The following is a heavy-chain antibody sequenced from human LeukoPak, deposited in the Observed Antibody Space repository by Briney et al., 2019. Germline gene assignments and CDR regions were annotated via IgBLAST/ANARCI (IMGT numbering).Heavy chain of an antibody. Sequence: PGGSLRLSCAASGFTFTNYGMHWVRQAPGKGLEWVAVTWYDGSNKYYADSVKGRFTISRDNAKNSLYLQMNSLRVEDTALYYCARVWAWGSGNYFDNWGQGTLVTVSS. J-gene: IGHJ4*02. V-gene: IGHV3-33*01. D-gene: IGHD7-27*01. CDR2: TWYDGSNK. CDR3: ARVWAWGSGNYFDN. CDR1: GFTFTNYG.